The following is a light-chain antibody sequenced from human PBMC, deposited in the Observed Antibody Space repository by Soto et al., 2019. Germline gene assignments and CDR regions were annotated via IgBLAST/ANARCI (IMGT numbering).Light chain of an antibody. CDR2: AAS. V-gene: IGKV1-8*01. J-gene: IGKJ2*01. Sequence: AIRMTQSPSSLSASTGDRVTITCRASQGISSYLAWCQQKPGKAPKLLIYAASTLQSGVPSRFSGSGSGTDFTLTISCLQSEDFATYYCQQYYSYPPMYTFGQGTKLEIK. CDR1: QGISSY. CDR3: QQYYSYPPMYT.